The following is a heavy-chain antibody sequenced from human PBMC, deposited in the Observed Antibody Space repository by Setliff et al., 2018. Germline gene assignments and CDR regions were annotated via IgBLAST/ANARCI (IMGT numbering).Heavy chain of an antibody. J-gene: IGHJ4*02. CDR1: GFTFSSYE. Sequence: PGGSLRLSCAASGFTFSSYEMNWVRQAPGKGLEWVSYISSSGSTIYYADSVKGRFTISRDNAKNSLYLQMNSLRAEDTAVYYCVRTLFLQYYGGRSGGYFDYWGQGIQVTVSS. CDR3: VRTLFLQYYGGRSGGYFDY. V-gene: IGHV3-48*03. CDR2: ISSSGSTI. D-gene: IGHD4-17*01.